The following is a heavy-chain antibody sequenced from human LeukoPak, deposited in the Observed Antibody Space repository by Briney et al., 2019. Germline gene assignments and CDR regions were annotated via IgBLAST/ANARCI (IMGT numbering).Heavy chain of an antibody. Sequence: GRSLRLSCAASGFTFSSYAMSWVRQAPGKGLEWVSAISGSGGSTYYADSVKGRFTISRDNSKNTLYLQMNSLRAEDTAVYYCAKDPNSRGAFDIWGQGTMVTVSS. V-gene: IGHV3-23*01. CDR2: ISGSGGST. CDR1: GFTFSSYA. J-gene: IGHJ3*02. CDR3: AKDPNSRGAFDI. D-gene: IGHD1-1*01.